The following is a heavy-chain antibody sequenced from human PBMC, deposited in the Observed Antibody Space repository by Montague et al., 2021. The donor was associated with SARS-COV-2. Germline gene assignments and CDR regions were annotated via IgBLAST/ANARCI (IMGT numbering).Heavy chain of an antibody. CDR3: ARDRGYSYGPTYYYYGMDV. D-gene: IGHD5-18*01. CDR2: IWYDGSNK. V-gene: IGHV3-33*01. Sequence: SLRLSCAASGFTFSSYGVHWVRQAPGKGLEWVAVIWYDGSNKYYADSVKGRSTISRDNSKNTLYLQMNSLRAEDTAVYYCARDRGYSYGPTYYYYGMDVWGQGTTVTVSS. CDR1: GFTFSSYG. J-gene: IGHJ6*02.